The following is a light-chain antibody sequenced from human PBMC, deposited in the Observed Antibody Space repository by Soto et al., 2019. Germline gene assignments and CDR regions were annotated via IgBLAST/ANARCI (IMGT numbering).Light chain of an antibody. Sequence: QSVLTQPPSASGTPGQRVTLSCSGSSANIGSNYVYWYQQLPGTAPKLLIYSNNQRPSGVPDRVSGSKSGTSASLAISGLRSEDEADYYCAAWDDSLSGYVFGTGTKLTV. J-gene: IGLJ1*01. CDR1: SANIGSNY. CDR3: AAWDDSLSGYV. V-gene: IGLV1-47*02. CDR2: SNN.